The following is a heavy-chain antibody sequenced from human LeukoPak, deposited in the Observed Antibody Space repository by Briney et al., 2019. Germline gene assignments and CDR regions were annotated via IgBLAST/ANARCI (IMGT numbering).Heavy chain of an antibody. V-gene: IGHV1-69*13. CDR3: ARDDYYGSGSYYNN. Sequence: SVKVSCKASGYTFTGYYVHWVRQAPGQGLEWMGGIIPMFGTANYAQKFQGRVTITADESTNTVYMELSSLRSEDTAVYYCARDDYYGSGSYYNNWGQGTLVTVSS. D-gene: IGHD3-10*01. CDR1: GYTFTGYY. CDR2: IIPMFGTA. J-gene: IGHJ4*02.